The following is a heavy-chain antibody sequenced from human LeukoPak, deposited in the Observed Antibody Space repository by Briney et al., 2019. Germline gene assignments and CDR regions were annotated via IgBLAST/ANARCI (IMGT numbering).Heavy chain of an antibody. J-gene: IGHJ4*02. D-gene: IGHD3-16*02. Sequence: SETLSLTCTVSGGSISSYYWSWIRQPPGKGLEWIGYIYYSGSTNYNPSLKSRVTISVDTSKNQFSLKLSSVTAADTAVYYCARTPRSYDYVWGSYRYTFDYWGQGTLVTVSS. V-gene: IGHV4-59*01. CDR3: ARTPRSYDYVWGSYRYTFDY. CDR2: IYYSGST. CDR1: GGSISSYY.